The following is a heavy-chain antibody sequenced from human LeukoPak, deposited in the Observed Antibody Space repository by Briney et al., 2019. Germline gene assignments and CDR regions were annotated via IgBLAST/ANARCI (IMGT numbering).Heavy chain of an antibody. CDR3: AKSRNAYPGSSGWTPDY. CDR2: IGGSGSST. V-gene: IGHV3-23*01. J-gene: IGHJ4*02. Sequence: GGSLRLSCAASGFTFSNYAMSWVRQAPGKGLEWVSVIGGSGSSTYYADSVKGRFTISRDNSKNTLFLQMNSLGAEDTALYYCAKSRNAYPGSSGWTPDYWGQGTLVTVSS. CDR1: GFTFSNYA. D-gene: IGHD6-19*01.